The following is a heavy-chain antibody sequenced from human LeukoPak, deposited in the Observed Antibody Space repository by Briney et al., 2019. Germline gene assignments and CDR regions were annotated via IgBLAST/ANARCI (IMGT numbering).Heavy chain of an antibody. CDR3: ARDLALVPFDY. V-gene: IGHV1-46*01. Sequence: ASVKVSCKASGYTFTSYYIHWVRQAPGQGPEWMGIIYPSGGSTTYAQKFQGRVTMTRDMSTSTVYMELRSLRSDDTAVYYCARDLALVPFDYWGQGTLVTVSS. J-gene: IGHJ4*02. CDR1: GYTFTSYY. CDR2: IYPSGGST. D-gene: IGHD6-13*01.